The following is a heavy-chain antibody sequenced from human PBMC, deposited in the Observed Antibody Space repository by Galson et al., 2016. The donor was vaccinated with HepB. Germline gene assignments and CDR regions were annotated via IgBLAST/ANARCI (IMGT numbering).Heavy chain of an antibody. Sequence: VSGVSLSSYYWSWIRQPPGKGLEWIGYIYYSGGSTNYNPSLKSRVTISVDTLKNQFSLKLSSVTAADTAVYFCARVRIAVAENSYFFDSWGQGTLVTVSS. CDR2: IYYSGGST. CDR3: ARVRIAVAENSYFFDS. D-gene: IGHD6-19*01. CDR1: GVSLSSYY. J-gene: IGHJ4*02. V-gene: IGHV4-59*01.